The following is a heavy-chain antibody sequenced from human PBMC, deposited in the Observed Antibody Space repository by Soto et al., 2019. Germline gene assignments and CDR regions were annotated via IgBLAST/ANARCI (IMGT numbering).Heavy chain of an antibody. Sequence: ASVKVSCKASGYTFTSYAMHWVRQAPGQRLEWMGWINAGNGNTKYSQKFQGRVTITRDTSASTAYMELSSLRSEDTAVYYCARGRAMVRDTYYYGMDVWGQGTMVTASS. CDR2: INAGNGNT. V-gene: IGHV1-3*01. CDR3: ARGRAMVRDTYYYGMDV. D-gene: IGHD3-10*01. J-gene: IGHJ6*02. CDR1: GYTFTSYA.